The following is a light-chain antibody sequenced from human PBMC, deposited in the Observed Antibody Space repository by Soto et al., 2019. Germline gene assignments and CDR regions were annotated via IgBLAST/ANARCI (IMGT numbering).Light chain of an antibody. CDR1: QSLVYSDGNTY. V-gene: IGKV2-30*01. Sequence: DVVMTQSPLSLPVTLGQPASISCRSSQSLVYSDGNTYLNWFQQRPGQSPRRLIYNVSNRDSGVPDRFSGIGSGTDFILKISRVEAEDVGVYYSMQCTHWPRTFGQGTKLEIK. CDR3: MQCTHWPRT. CDR2: NVS. J-gene: IGKJ2*01.